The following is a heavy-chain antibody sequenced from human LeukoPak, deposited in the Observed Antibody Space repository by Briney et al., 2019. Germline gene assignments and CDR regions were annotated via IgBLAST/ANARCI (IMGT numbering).Heavy chain of an antibody. V-gene: IGHV4-59*04. CDR1: GGSISSYY. CDR2: IYYSGST. J-gene: IGHJ4*02. Sequence: SETLSLTCTVSGGSISSYYWSWIRQPPGKGLEWIGYIYYSGSTYYNPSLKSRVTISVDTSKNQFSLKLSSVTAADTAVYYCARQSRSWYYLDYWGQGTLVTVSS. D-gene: IGHD6-13*01. CDR3: ARQSRSWYYLDY.